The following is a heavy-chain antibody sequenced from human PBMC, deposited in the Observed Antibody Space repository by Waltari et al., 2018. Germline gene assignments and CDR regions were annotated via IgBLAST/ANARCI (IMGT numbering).Heavy chain of an antibody. Sequence: EVQLVESGGGLIQPGGSLRLSCAASGFTVSSNYMSWVRQAPGEGLEWGSGSYRGGSTCYADSGKGRFTIARDNSKNTLYLQMNSLRAEDTAVYYCARGGPWYGYYYYGMDVWGQGTTVTVSS. CDR2: SYRGGST. CDR1: GFTVSSNY. V-gene: IGHV3-53*01. J-gene: IGHJ6*02. D-gene: IGHD6-13*01. CDR3: ARGGPWYGYYYYGMDV.